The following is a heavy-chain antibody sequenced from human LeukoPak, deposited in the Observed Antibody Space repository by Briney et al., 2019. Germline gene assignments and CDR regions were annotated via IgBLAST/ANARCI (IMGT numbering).Heavy chain of an antibody. CDR3: AIGGESTAMARFDY. V-gene: IGHV1-69*05. Sequence: SVKVSCKASGGTFSSYAISWVRQAPGQGLEWISGIIPIFGTANYAQKFQGRVTITTDESTSTAYMELSSLRSEDTAVYYCAIGGESTAMARFDYWGQGTLVTVSS. D-gene: IGHD5-18*01. CDR2: IIPIFGTA. CDR1: GGTFSSYA. J-gene: IGHJ4*02.